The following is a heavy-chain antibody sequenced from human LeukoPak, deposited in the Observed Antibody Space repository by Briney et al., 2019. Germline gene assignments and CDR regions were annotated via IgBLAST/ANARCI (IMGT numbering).Heavy chain of an antibody. V-gene: IGHV1-2*02. CDR1: GYTFTGYY. D-gene: IGHD5-12*01. Sequence: ASVKVSCKASGYTFTGYYMHWVRQAPGQGLEWMGWINPNSGGTNYAQKLQGRVTMTRDTSISTAYMELSRLRSDDTVVYYCARVGSGYGIRPLVSLDYWGQGTLVTVSS. CDR2: INPNSGGT. J-gene: IGHJ4*02. CDR3: ARVGSGYGIRPLVSLDY.